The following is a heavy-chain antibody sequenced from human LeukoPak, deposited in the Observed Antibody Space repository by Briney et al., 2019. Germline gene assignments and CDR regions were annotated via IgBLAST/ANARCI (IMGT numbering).Heavy chain of an antibody. D-gene: IGHD6-19*01. CDR2: ISSNGGST. CDR1: GFTFSSYA. J-gene: IGHJ4*02. CDR3: ARRAPGYSSGWLDY. V-gene: IGHV3-64*01. Sequence: PGGSLRLSCAASGFTFSSYAMHWVRQAPGKGLEYVSAISSNGGSTFYANSVKGRFTVSRDNSKNTLSLQMGSLRGEDMAVYYCARRAPGYSSGWLDYWGQGTLVTISS.